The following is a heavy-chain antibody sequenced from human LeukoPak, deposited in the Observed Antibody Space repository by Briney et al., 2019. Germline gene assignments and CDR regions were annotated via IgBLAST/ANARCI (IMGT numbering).Heavy chain of an antibody. CDR3: VKASSSSPQYNWFDA. D-gene: IGHD6-6*01. CDR2: VSGTGGRT. CDR1: GFTFSTYA. Sequence: GGSLRLSCAASGFTFSTYAMSWVRQAPGKGLEWVSVVSGTGGRTYYADSVKGRFTISRDNSTNTLYLQMNSLRAEDTALYYCVKASSSSPQYNWFDAWGQGTLVTVSS. J-gene: IGHJ5*02. V-gene: IGHV3-23*01.